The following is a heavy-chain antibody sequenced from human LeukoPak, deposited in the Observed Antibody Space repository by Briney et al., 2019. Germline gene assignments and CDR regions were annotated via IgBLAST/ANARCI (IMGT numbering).Heavy chain of an antibody. V-gene: IGHV3-73*01. CDR1: GFTFSGSA. Sequence: QPGGSLRLSCAASGFTFSGSAMPWVRQASGKGLEWVGRIRSKANSYATAYAASVKGRFTISRDDSKNTAYLQMNSLKTEDTAVYYCAKRGTTSYNWFDPWGKGTLVTVSS. CDR3: AKRGTTSYNWFDP. J-gene: IGHJ5*02. CDR2: IRSKANSYAT. D-gene: IGHD1-1*01.